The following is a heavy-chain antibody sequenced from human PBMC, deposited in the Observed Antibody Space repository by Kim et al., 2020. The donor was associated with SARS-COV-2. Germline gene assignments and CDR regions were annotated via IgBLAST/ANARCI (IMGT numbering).Heavy chain of an antibody. J-gene: IGHJ6*02. D-gene: IGHD3-9*01. CDR2: IYYSGST. V-gene: IGHV4-59*01. CDR3: ARDRPTTPDYDILTGYRVPYGMDV. CDR1: GGSISSYY. Sequence: SETLSLTCTVSGGSISSYYWSWIRQPPGKGLEWIGYIYYSGSTKNNPYLKSRVTIPVDTSKNQFSLKLSYVTAADTAVYYCARDRPTTPDYDILTGYRVPYGMDVWGQGTPVTVSS.